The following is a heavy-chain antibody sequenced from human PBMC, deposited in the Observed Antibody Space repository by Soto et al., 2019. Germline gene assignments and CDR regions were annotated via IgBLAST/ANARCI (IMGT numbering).Heavy chain of an antibody. CDR3: ARDTNSLDP. CDR2: IFHTGDT. J-gene: IGHJ5*02. D-gene: IGHD1-1*01. CDR1: TCSISCGVF. Sequence: SETLSLTCSVSTCSISCGVFWGWIRRPPGKGLEWIGSIFHTGDTYYHTSLKSRITMSVDTSRNQFSLKMTSLTAADTAVYYCARDTNSLDPWGQGTLVTVSS. V-gene: IGHV4-38-2*02.